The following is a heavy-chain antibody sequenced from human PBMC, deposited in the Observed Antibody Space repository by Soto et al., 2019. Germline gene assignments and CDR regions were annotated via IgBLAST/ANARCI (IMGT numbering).Heavy chain of an antibody. CDR2: INSDGSST. J-gene: IGHJ6*03. V-gene: IGHV3-74*01. Sequence: EVQLVESGGGLVQPGGSLRLSCAASEFIFSNYWMHWVRQAPGKGLVLVSRINSDGSSTSYADSVKGRFTISRDNAKNTLYLQMNSLRAEDTAVYYCVREAATMVRGTTYYYYYMDVWGKGTTVTVSS. CDR1: EFIFSNYW. CDR3: VREAATMVRGTTYYYYYMDV. D-gene: IGHD3-10*01.